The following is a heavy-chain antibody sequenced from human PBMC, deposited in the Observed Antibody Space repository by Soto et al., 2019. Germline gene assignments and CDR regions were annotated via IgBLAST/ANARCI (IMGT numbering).Heavy chain of an antibody. CDR1: GGTFSSYA. D-gene: IGHD2-2*01. CDR3: ARVVVVPAAEYYFDY. CDR2: FIPIFGIA. V-gene: IGHV1-69*10. Sequence: ASVKVSCKASGGTFSSYAISWVRQAPGQGLEWMGGFIPIFGIANYAQKFQGRVTITADKSTSTAYMELSSLRSEDTAVYYCARVVVVPAAEYYFDYWGQGTLVTVSS. J-gene: IGHJ4*02.